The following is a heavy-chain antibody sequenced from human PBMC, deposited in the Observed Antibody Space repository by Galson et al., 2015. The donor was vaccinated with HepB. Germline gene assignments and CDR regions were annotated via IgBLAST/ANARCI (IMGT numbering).Heavy chain of an antibody. CDR2: ISGYNGNT. CDR3: ARARYSTSSSDY. J-gene: IGHJ4*02. CDR1: GYSFSRYG. Sequence: SVKVSCKANGYSFSRYGITWVRQAPGQGLEWMGWISGYNGNTDYAQEFQGRVTVTTDTSTRTIYIEVKNLRSDDTAMYYWARARYSTSSSDYWGQGTLVTVSS. V-gene: IGHV1-18*01. D-gene: IGHD6-6*01.